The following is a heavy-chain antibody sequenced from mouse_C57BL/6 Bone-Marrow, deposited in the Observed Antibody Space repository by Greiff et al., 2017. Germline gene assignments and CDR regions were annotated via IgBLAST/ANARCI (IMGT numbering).Heavy chain of an antibody. J-gene: IGHJ3*01. CDR2: IWREGGT. V-gene: IGHV2-6*02. D-gene: IGHD2-2*01. CDR3: ARQDYGYDGFAY. CDR1: GFSLTSYG. Sequence: VKLVESGPGLVAPSQSLSITCTVSGFSLTSYGVHWVRQPPGQGLEWLVVIWREGGTTYNSALKSRLSISKDNSKCQVFLKMNSLQTDDTSMYYCARQDYGYDGFAYWGQGTLVTVSA.